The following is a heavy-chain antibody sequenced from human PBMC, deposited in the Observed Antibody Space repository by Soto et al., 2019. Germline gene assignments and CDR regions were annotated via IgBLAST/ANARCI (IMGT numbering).Heavy chain of an antibody. CDR1: GGSVNSYD. CDR3: ARDQGGFDP. V-gene: IGHV4-59*02. CDR2: IYNSGGT. J-gene: IGHJ5*02. Sequence: SETLSLTCSVSGGSVNSYDWSWIRQPPGKELEWIGYIYNSGGTDYNPSLKSRVTISEDTSKNQFSLQLNSVTPEDTAVYYCARDQGGFDPWGQGTLVTVSS.